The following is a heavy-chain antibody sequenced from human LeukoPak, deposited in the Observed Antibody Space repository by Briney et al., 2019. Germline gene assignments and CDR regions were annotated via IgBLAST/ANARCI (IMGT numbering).Heavy chain of an antibody. CDR1: GGSISSYY. CDR3: AREEYSRSDGMDV. Sequence: SETLSLTCTVSGGSISSYYWSWIRQPPGKGLEWIGYIYYSGSTNYNPSLKSRVTISVDTSKNQFSLKLSSVTAADTAVYYCAREEYSRSDGMDVWGQGTTVTVSS. D-gene: IGHD6-6*01. V-gene: IGHV4-59*12. J-gene: IGHJ6*02. CDR2: IYYSGST.